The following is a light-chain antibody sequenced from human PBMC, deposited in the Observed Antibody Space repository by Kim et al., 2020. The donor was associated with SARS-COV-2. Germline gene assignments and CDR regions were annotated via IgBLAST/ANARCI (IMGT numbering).Light chain of an antibody. CDR3: QSYNRDNVI. J-gene: IGLJ2*01. CDR2: EDD. V-gene: IGLV6-57*03. CDR1: SGSIDDTY. Sequence: GKTVPISCTPSSGSIDDTYVQWYQQRPRGVPTTVIYEDDQRPSGVSDRFSGSIDNSSNSASLTISGLRTEDEADYYCQSYNRDNVIFGGGTQLTVL.